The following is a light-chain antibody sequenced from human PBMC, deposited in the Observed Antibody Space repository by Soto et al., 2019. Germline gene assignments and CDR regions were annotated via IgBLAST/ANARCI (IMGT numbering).Light chain of an antibody. CDR2: GAS. J-gene: IGKJ1*01. CDR1: QSVSIN. V-gene: IGKV3-15*01. Sequence: EVVMTQSPATLSVSPGERVTLSCRASQSVSINLAWYQQKPGQPPRLLIYGASTRATSFPARFSGSGSGTDFTLTISSLQSEDFAVYYCQQYNNWPWTFGQGTKVDIK. CDR3: QQYNNWPWT.